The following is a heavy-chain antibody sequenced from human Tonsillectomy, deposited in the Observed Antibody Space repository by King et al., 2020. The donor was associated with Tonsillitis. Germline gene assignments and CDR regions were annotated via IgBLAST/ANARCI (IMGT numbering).Heavy chain of an antibody. Sequence: VQLVESGGGLVQPGRSLRLSCTASGFTFGDYAMSWVRQAPGKGLEWVGFIRSKAYGGTTENAASVKGRFTISRDDSKNTVSLQMNSLRVEDTAVYYCAREGAGQGNYYGLDVWGQGTTVTVSS. CDR2: IRSKAYGGTT. CDR3: AREGAGQGNYYGLDV. V-gene: IGHV3-49*04. J-gene: IGHJ6*02. CDR1: GFTFGDYA.